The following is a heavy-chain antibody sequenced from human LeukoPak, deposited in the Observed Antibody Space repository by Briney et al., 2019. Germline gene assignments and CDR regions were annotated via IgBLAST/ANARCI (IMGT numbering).Heavy chain of an antibody. V-gene: IGHV3-74*01. CDR2: INSDGSGT. D-gene: IGHD4-17*01. J-gene: IGHJ4*02. CDR3: ARGSYYGDYEFDY. Sequence: GGSPRLSCAASGFTFSRYWMHWVRQAPGKGLVWVSHINSDGSGTSYADSVKGRFTISRDNAKNTLYLQMNSLRAEDTAVYYCARGSYYGDYEFDYWGQGTLVTVSS. CDR1: GFTFSRYW.